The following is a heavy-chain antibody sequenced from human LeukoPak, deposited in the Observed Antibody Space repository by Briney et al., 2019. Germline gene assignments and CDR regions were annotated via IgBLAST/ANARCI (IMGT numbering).Heavy chain of an antibody. Sequence: SETLSLTCSVSVGSLTGGGYYWSWIRQHPGKGLEWIGFASYSGGTYYNPSLMSRITISVDRSQNQFSLRMRDVTAADTAVHFCATAEWEYFYFDSWGQGALVAVSS. CDR3: ATAEWEYFYFDS. J-gene: IGHJ4*02. CDR2: ASYSGGT. D-gene: IGHD1-26*01. V-gene: IGHV4-31*03. CDR1: VGSLTGGGYY.